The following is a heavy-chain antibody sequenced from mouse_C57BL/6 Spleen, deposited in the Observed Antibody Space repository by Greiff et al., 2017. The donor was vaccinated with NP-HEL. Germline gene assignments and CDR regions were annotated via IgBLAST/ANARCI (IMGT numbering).Heavy chain of an antibody. CDR1: GYAFSSSW. CDR2: IYPGDGDT. J-gene: IGHJ2*01. V-gene: IGHV1-82*01. D-gene: IGHD4-1*01. CDR3: ALANWNYFDY. Sequence: VQLQQSGPELVKPGASVKISCKASGYAFSSSWMNWVKQRPGKGLEWIGRIYPGDGDTNYNGKFKGKATLTADKSSSTAYMQLSSLTSEDSAVYFCALANWNYFDYWGQGTTLTVS.